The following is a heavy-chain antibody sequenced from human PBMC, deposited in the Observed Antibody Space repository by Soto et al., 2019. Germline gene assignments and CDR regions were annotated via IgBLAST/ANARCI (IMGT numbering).Heavy chain of an antibody. CDR2: IYYSGST. D-gene: IGHD2-21*02. CDR3: ARLGSIVVVTATPTNAFDI. Sequence: SETLSLTCTVSGGSISSGGYYWSWIRQHPGKGLEWIGYIYYSGSTNYNPSLKSRVTISVDTSKNQFSLKLSSVTAADTAVYYCARLGSIVVVTATPTNAFDIWGQGTMVTVSS. V-gene: IGHV4-31*03. CDR1: GGSISSGGYY. J-gene: IGHJ3*02.